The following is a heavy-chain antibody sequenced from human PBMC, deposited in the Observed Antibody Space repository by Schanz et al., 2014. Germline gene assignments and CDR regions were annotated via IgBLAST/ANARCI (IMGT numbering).Heavy chain of an antibody. D-gene: IGHD2-2*01. CDR1: GGSIRTNY. CDR3: ARQGIGYQHGRYYYYMDV. CDR2: IYHTGMT. V-gene: IGHV4-59*01. Sequence: QVQLQESGPGLVKPSETLSLTCTVSGGSIRTNYWSWIRQPPGKGLEWIGYIYHTGMTNYNPSLKSRVTLSVDTSKNQFSLNLISVTAADTAVYYCARQGIGYQHGRYYYYMDVWGKGTTVTGSS. J-gene: IGHJ6*03.